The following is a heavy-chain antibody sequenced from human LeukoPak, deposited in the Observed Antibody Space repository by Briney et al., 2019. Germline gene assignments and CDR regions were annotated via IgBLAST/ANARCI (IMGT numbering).Heavy chain of an antibody. Sequence: PGGSLRLSCAASGSTFSTYSMTWVRQAPGKGLEWVSAISGSGGSTYYADSVKGRFTISRDNSKNTLYLQMNSLRAEDTAVYYCAKMYDYVWGSQDKHFDYWGQGTLVTVSS. CDR1: GSTFSTYS. J-gene: IGHJ4*02. CDR2: ISGSGGST. D-gene: IGHD3-16*01. CDR3: AKMYDYVWGSQDKHFDY. V-gene: IGHV3-23*01.